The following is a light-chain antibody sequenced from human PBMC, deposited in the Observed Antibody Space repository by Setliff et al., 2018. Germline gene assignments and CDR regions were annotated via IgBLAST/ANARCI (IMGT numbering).Light chain of an antibody. J-gene: IGLJ3*02. CDR1: SSNIGTKT. Sequence: QSALTQPPSASGTPGQRVTISCSGSSSNIGTKTVNWYQQLPGVAPKLLIHRDSQRPSGVPDRFPGSKSGTSASLAISGLLSEDEADYYCAAWDDILKAVVFGGGTKVTVL. V-gene: IGLV1-44*01. CDR2: RDS. CDR3: AAWDDILKAVV.